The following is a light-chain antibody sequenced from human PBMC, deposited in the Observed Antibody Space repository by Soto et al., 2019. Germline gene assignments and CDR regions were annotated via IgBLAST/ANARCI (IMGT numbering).Light chain of an antibody. CDR3: RQSYSNPQWT. CDR2: AAS. V-gene: IGKV1-39*01. J-gene: IGKJ1*01. Sequence: DIQMTQSPSSLSASVGDRVTITCRASQSISSYLNWYQQKPGEAPNLLIYAASSLQGGVPSRFSGSGSGTDFTLTISSLQPEDFATYYCRQSYSNPQWTFGQGTKVEIK. CDR1: QSISSY.